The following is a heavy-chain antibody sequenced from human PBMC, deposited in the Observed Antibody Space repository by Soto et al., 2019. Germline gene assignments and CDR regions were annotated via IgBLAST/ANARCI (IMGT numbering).Heavy chain of an antibody. Sequence: GGSLRLSCAASGFTFSSYAMDWVRQAPGKGLEWVAFISYDGDNKDYAAAVKGRFTISRDNSMNTLHLQMNSLRPEDTALYYCAKPTSVTGRGSFDRWGQGILVTVSS. V-gene: IGHV3-30*18. D-gene: IGHD4-17*01. CDR1: GFTFSSYA. J-gene: IGHJ4*02. CDR3: AKPTSVTGRGSFDR. CDR2: ISYDGDNK.